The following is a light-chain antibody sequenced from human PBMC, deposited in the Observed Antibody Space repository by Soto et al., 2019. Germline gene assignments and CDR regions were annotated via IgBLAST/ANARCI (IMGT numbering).Light chain of an antibody. J-gene: IGKJ4*01. CDR2: GAS. V-gene: IGKV1-39*01. CDR3: QQYENLLLT. Sequence: DIKMTQSPSSLSASVGDRVTVTCRASQIIGSHLNWYQQKSGKGPNLLIFGASSLQTGVPSRFSGSGSGTDFTLTISSLQPEDIATYYCQQYENLLLTFGGGTKVDIK. CDR1: QIIGSH.